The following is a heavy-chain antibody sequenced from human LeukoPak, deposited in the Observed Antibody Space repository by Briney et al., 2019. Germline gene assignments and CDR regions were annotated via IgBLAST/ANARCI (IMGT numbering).Heavy chain of an antibody. Sequence: ASVKVSCKASGYTFTSYAMHWVRQAPGQRLEWMGWINAGNGNTKYSQKFQGRVTITRDTSASTAYMELSSLRSEDTAVYYCAREAVAGTPSPPSVWGQGTLVTVSS. D-gene: IGHD6-19*01. CDR3: AREAVAGTPSPPSV. CDR1: GYTFTSYA. J-gene: IGHJ4*02. CDR2: INAGNGNT. V-gene: IGHV1-3*01.